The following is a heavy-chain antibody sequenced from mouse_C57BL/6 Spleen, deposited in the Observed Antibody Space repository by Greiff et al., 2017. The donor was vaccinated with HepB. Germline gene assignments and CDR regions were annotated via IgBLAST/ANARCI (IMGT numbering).Heavy chain of an antibody. Sequence: VQLKQSGAELVRPGASVKLSCTASGFNIKDDYMHWVKQRPEQGLEWIGWIDPENGDTEYASKFQGKATITADTSSNTAYLQLSSLTSEDTAVYYCTTSPLYYDYNYYAMDYWGQGTSVTVSS. V-gene: IGHV14-4*01. D-gene: IGHD2-4*01. CDR3: TTSPLYYDYNYYAMDY. J-gene: IGHJ4*01. CDR1: GFNIKDDY. CDR2: IDPENGDT.